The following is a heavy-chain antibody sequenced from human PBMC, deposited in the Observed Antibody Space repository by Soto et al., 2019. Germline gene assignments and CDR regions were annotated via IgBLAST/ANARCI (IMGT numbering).Heavy chain of an antibody. Sequence: SVKVSCKASGYTFTSYGISWVRQAPGQGLEWMGGIIPIFGTANYAQKFQGRVTITADESTSTAYMELSSLRSEDTAVYYCARDGYSSGRTERYYYYGMDVWGQGTTVTVSS. D-gene: IGHD6-19*01. V-gene: IGHV1-69*13. CDR2: IIPIFGTA. CDR3: ARDGYSSGRTERYYYYGMDV. J-gene: IGHJ6*02. CDR1: GYTFTSYG.